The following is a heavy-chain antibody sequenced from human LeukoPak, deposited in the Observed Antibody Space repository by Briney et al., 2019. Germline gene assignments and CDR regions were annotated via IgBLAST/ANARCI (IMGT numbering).Heavy chain of an antibody. CDR2: ISSSSYI. CDR1: GFTFSSYS. D-gene: IGHD2-8*01. V-gene: IGHV3-21*04. Sequence: GGSLRLSCAASGFTFSSYSMNWVRQAPGKGLEWVSSISSSSYIYYADSVKGRFTISRDNAKNSLYLQMNSLRAEDTAVYYCARELMDYYYYYYMDVWGKGTTVTISS. CDR3: ARELMDYYYYYYMDV. J-gene: IGHJ6*03.